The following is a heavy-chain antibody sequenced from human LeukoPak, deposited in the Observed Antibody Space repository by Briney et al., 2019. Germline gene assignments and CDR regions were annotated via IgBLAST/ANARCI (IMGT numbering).Heavy chain of an antibody. CDR3: ARAVSIAAAGTVDY. Sequence: ASVKVSCKASGYTFTGYYMHWVRQAPGQGLEWMGWINPNSGGTDYAQKFQGRVTMTRDMSISTAYMELTRLTSDDTAVYYCARAVSIAAAGTVDYWGQGTLVTVSS. CDR2: INPNSGGT. D-gene: IGHD6-13*01. CDR1: GYTFTGYY. V-gene: IGHV1-2*02. J-gene: IGHJ4*02.